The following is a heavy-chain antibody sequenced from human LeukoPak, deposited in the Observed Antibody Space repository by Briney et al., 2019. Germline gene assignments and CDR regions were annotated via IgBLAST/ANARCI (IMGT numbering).Heavy chain of an antibody. J-gene: IGHJ6*02. Sequence: TSETLSLTCAVSGGSISSGGYSWSWIRQPPGKGLEWIGYIYHSGSTYYNPSLKSRVTISVDTSKNQFSLKLSSVTAADTAVYYCAAAVVPAAIEEVYYYYGMDVWGQGTTVTVSS. CDR2: IYHSGST. V-gene: IGHV4-30-2*01. D-gene: IGHD2-2*01. CDR1: GGSISSGGYS. CDR3: AAAVVPAAIEEVYYYYGMDV.